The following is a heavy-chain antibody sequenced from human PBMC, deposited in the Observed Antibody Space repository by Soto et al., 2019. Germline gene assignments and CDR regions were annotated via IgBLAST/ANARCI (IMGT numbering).Heavy chain of an antibody. CDR3: ARKGGQLVSGAHDI. Sequence: EAQLVESGGGLVQPGGSLRLSCEASGFSLSSHDMHWVRQATGKGLEWVSVIGTGGATSYAGSVKGRFTIFRENAKNTVYLQMNSLRAGDTAVYYCARKGGQLVSGAHDIWGQGTMVTVSS. V-gene: IGHV3-13*01. D-gene: IGHD6-13*01. CDR2: IGTGGAT. J-gene: IGHJ3*02. CDR1: GFSLSSHD.